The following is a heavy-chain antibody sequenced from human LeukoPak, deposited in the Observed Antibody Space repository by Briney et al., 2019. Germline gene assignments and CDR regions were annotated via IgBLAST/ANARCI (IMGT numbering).Heavy chain of an antibody. D-gene: IGHD4-17*01. CDR2: IYYSGST. CDR1: AGFVSNSNYY. J-gene: IGHJ5*02. V-gene: IGHV4-39*01. CDR3: ARASHDYGDGNWFDP. Sequence: SETLSLTCTVSAGFVSNSNYYWGWIRQPPGKGLEWIGSIYYSGSTYYNPSLESRVTISVDTSKNQFSLKLSSVAAADTAVYYCARASHDYGDGNWFDPWGQGTLVTVSS.